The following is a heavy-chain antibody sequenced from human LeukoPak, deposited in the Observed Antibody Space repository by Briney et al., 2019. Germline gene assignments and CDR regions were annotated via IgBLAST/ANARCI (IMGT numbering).Heavy chain of an antibody. CDR2: ISYDGSNK. D-gene: IGHD6-13*01. CDR3: ARERGIPAASPFEG. V-gene: IGHV3-30*04. CDR1: GFTFSSYS. J-gene: IGHJ4*02. Sequence: GGSLRLSCAASGFTFSSYSMHWVRQAPGKGLEWVSLISYDGSNKYYADSVKGRFTISRDNSKNTLYLQMNSLRAEDTAVYYCARERGIPAASPFEGWGQGTLVSAS.